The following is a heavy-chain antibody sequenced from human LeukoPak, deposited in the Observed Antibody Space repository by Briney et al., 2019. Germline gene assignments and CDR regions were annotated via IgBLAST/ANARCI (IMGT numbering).Heavy chain of an antibody. Sequence: PSETLSLTCGVYNGSFSGYYWSWIRQTPGKGLEWIGEINQSGSTKYNPSLKSRVTISIDTSKNQFSLKLSSVTAADTAVYYCARHPHPPFMVQGLSNWFDPWGQGTLVTVSS. CDR1: NGSFSGYY. CDR2: INQSGST. D-gene: IGHD3-10*01. CDR3: ARHPHPPFMVQGLSNWFDP. V-gene: IGHV4-34*01. J-gene: IGHJ5*02.